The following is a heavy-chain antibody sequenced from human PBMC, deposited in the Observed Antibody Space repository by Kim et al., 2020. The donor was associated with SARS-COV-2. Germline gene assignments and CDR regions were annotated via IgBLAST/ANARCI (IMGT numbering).Heavy chain of an antibody. J-gene: IGHJ6*02. D-gene: IGHD3-22*01. V-gene: IGHV4-4*02. CDR2: IYHSGST. Sequence: SETLSLTCAVSGGSISSSNWWSWVRQPPGKGLEWIGEIYHSGSTNYNPSLKSRVTISVDKSKNQFSLKLSSVTAADTAVYYCARDDSSGYYNYYYGMDVWGQGTTVTVSS. CDR1: GGSISSSNW. CDR3: ARDDSSGYYNYYYGMDV.